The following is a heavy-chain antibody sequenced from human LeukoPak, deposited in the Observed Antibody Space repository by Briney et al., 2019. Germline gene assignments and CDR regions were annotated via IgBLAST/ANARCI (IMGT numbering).Heavy chain of an antibody. CDR2: IIPIFGTA. CDR3: ARTMYYYDQRAGFDY. CDR1: GGTFSSYA. Sequence: SVKVSCKASGGTFSSYAISWVRQAPGQGLEWMGGIIPIFGTANYAQKFQGRVTITADESTSTAYMELSSLRSEDTAVYYCARTMYYYDQRAGFDYWGQGTLVTVSS. D-gene: IGHD3-22*01. V-gene: IGHV1-69*13. J-gene: IGHJ4*02.